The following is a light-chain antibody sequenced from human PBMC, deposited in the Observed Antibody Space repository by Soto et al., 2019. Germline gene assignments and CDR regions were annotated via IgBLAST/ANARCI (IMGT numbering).Light chain of an antibody. V-gene: IGLV2-14*03. Sequence: QSALTQPASVSGSPGQSITISCTGSSSDVGGYNYVSWYQQHPGKAPKLMIYDVSHRPSGVSNRFSGSKSGNTASLTISGLQAEDEADYYCSSYTRSSTLVFGTGTKLTVL. J-gene: IGLJ1*01. CDR2: DVS. CDR3: SSYTRSSTLV. CDR1: SSDVGGYNY.